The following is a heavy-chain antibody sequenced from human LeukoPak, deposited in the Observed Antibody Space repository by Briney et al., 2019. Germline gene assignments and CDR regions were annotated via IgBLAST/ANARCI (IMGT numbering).Heavy chain of an antibody. CDR3: ASDRDANWFDP. CDR2: IYSGGST. V-gene: IGHV3-53*01. D-gene: IGHD3-10*01. CDR1: GFTVSSNY. J-gene: IGHJ5*02. Sequence: SGGSLRLSCAASGFTVSSNYMNWVRQAPGKGLEWVSVIYSGGSTYYADSVKGRFTISRDNSKNTLYLQMNSLRAEDTAVYYCASDRDANWFDPWGQGTLVTVSS.